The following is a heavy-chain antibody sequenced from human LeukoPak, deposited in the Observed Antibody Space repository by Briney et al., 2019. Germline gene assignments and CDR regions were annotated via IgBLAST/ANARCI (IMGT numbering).Heavy chain of an antibody. Sequence: SETLSLTCAVYGGSFSGYYWSWIRQPPGKGLEWIGEINHSGSTNYNPSLKSRVTISVDTSKNQFSLKLSSVTAADTAVYYCARLRAVTRSSSWLQVRRRFDYWGQGTLVSVSS. CDR3: ARLRAVTRSSSWLQVRRRFDY. CDR2: INHSGST. CDR1: GGSFSGYY. V-gene: IGHV4-34*01. J-gene: IGHJ4*02. D-gene: IGHD6-13*01.